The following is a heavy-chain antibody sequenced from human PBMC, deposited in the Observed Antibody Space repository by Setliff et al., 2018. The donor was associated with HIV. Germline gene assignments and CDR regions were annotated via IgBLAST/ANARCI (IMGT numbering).Heavy chain of an antibody. J-gene: IGHJ4*02. CDR3: VRQGAVTGHSFDY. CDR2: IFYSGST. CDR1: GGSISSDSYY. V-gene: IGHV4-39*07. D-gene: IGHD6-19*01. Sequence: SETLSLTCTVSGGSISSDSYYWGWIRQPPGKGLEWIGSIFYSGSTDYNPSLKSRVTISIDTSKRQFSLNLISVTAADTAVYYCVRQGAVTGHSFDYWGQGALVTVSS.